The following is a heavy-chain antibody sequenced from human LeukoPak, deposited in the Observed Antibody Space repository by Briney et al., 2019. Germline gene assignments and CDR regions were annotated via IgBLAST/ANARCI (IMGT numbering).Heavy chain of an antibody. CDR1: GFTFSSY. J-gene: IGHJ4*02. V-gene: IGHV3-30*02. CDR2: IRQDGSDK. Sequence: GGSLRLFCEASGFTFSSYHWVRQAPVKGLEWVSFIRQDGSDKYYADSVKGRFTISRDNSMNTLYLQMNSLRAEDTAVYHCARDSYWVFAHWGQRALVTVAS. CDR3: ARDSYWVFAH. D-gene: IGHD3-9*01.